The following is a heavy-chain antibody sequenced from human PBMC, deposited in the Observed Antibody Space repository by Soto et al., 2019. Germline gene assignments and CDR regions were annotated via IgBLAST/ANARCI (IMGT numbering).Heavy chain of an antibody. Sequence: EVQLVESGGGLVQPGGSLRLSCATSGFILSDCAMNWVRQAPGKGLEWVSYISISSSVIDYADSVKGRFTVSRDNARNSLYLQMNSLRAEDTAVYYCARDLRWGSNWYYYMDVWGKGTTVTVSS. D-gene: IGHD7-27*01. V-gene: IGHV3-48*01. CDR2: ISISSSVI. CDR1: GFILSDCA. J-gene: IGHJ6*03. CDR3: ARDLRWGSNWYYYMDV.